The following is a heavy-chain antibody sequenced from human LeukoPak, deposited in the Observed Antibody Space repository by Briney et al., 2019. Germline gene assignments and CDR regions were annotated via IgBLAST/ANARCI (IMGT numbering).Heavy chain of an antibody. CDR3: VHYDILTGNFDY. Sequence: VSVKVSCKVSGYTLTELSMHWVRQAPGKGLEWMGGFDPEDGETMYAQKFQGRVTMTEDTSTDTAYMELSSLRSEDTAVYYCVHYDILTGNFDYWGQGTLVTVSS. V-gene: IGHV1-24*01. CDR1: GYTLTELS. D-gene: IGHD3-9*01. J-gene: IGHJ4*02. CDR2: FDPEDGET.